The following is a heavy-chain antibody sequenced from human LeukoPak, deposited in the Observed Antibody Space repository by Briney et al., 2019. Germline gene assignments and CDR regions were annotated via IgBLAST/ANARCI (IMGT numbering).Heavy chain of an antibody. D-gene: IGHD6-19*01. CDR1: GFTFSSYA. Sequence: GGSLRLSCAASGFTFSSYAMSWVRRAPGKGLEWVSSISGTGDNTYYAQSVKGRFSISRDNSKNTLNLQMDSLRADDTALYFCTKDPYNTAVANTNGWFDPWGQGTLVTVSS. CDR3: TKDPYNTAVANTNGWFDP. V-gene: IGHV3-23*01. J-gene: IGHJ5*02. CDR2: ISGTGDNT.